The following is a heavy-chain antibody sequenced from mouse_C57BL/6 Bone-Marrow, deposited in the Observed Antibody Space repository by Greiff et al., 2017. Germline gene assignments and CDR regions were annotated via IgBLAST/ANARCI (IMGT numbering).Heavy chain of an antibody. CDR1: GYTFTSYW. CDR3: AREGLLPDY. Sequence: VQLQESGAELVKPGASVKLSCKASGYTFTSYWMHWVKQRPGQGLEWIGMIHPNSGSTNYNEKFKSKATLTVDNSSSTAYMQLSSLTSEDSSVYYCAREGLLPDYWGQGTTLTVSS. CDR2: IHPNSGST. J-gene: IGHJ2*01. D-gene: IGHD2-3*01. V-gene: IGHV1-64*01.